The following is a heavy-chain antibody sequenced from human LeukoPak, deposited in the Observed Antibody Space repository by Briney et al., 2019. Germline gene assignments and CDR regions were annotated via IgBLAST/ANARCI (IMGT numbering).Heavy chain of an antibody. V-gene: IGHV3-21*01. CDR1: GFTFSHYD. J-gene: IGHJ4*02. CDR2: ISYLSSHV. D-gene: IGHD3-16*01. Sequence: GGSLRLSCSASGFTFSHYDMNWVRQAPGKGLEWVSSISYLSSHVYYGDSVKGRFSISRDNAKNSLYLQMNSLGAEDTAIYYCGRAFPPLRTSSAGDLWGQGILVTVSS. CDR3: GRAFPPLRTSSAGDL.